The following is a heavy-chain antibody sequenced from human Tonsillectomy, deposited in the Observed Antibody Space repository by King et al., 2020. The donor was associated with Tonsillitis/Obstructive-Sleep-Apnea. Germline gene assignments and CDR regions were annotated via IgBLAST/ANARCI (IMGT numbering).Heavy chain of an antibody. D-gene: IGHD2-2*01. J-gene: IGHJ6*03. CDR2: IKSKTDGGTT. CDR3: TTEGYCSSTSCYFFYYYYYMDV. V-gene: IGHV3-15*01. Sequence: VQLVESGGGLVKPGGSLRLSCAASGFTFSNAWMSWVRQAPGKGLEWVGRIKSKTDGGTTDYAAPVKGRFTISRDGSKNTLYLQMNSLKTEDTAVYYCTTEGYCSSTSCYFFYYYYYMDVWGKGTTVTVSS. CDR1: GFTFSNAW.